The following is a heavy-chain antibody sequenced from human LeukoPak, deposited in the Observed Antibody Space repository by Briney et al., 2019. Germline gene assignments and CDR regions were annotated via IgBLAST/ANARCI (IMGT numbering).Heavy chain of an antibody. Sequence: SETLSLTCTLSGVSISSSDNSWGWIRQPPGKGLERIGSVHYSGTTYYIPSLKSRVTISVDTSKNQFSLKLSSVTAADTAVYYCARHEEEDGYNAKTFGYWGQGTLVTVSS. CDR3: ARHEEEDGYNAKTFGY. D-gene: IGHD5-24*01. J-gene: IGHJ4*02. CDR2: VHYSGTT. CDR1: GVSISSSDNS. V-gene: IGHV4-39*01.